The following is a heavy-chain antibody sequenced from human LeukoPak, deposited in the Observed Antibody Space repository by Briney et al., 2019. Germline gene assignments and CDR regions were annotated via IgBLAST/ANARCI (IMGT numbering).Heavy chain of an antibody. CDR3: ARLGVKYSSPLNWFDP. Sequence: PSETLSLTCAVSGGSISSSNWWSWVRQPPGKGLEWIGEINHSGSTNYNPSLKSRVTISVDTSKNQFSLKLSSVTAADTAVYYCARLGVKYSSPLNWFDPWGQGTLVTVSS. CDR1: GGSISSSNW. J-gene: IGHJ5*02. CDR2: INHSGST. D-gene: IGHD6-19*01. V-gene: IGHV4-4*02.